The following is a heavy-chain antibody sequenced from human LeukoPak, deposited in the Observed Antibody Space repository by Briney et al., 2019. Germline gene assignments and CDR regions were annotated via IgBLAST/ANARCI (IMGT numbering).Heavy chain of an antibody. CDR3: ASQKYSSGWYVDY. V-gene: IGHV5-51*01. CDR1: GYSFTTYW. Sequence: GESLKISCKGSGYSFTTYWIGWVRQMPGKGLEWMGSIYPGDSDTRYSPSSQGQVTMSVDKSITTAYLRWSSLKASDTAMYYCASQKYSSGWYVDYWGQGTLVTVSS. CDR2: IYPGDSDT. D-gene: IGHD6-19*01. J-gene: IGHJ4*02.